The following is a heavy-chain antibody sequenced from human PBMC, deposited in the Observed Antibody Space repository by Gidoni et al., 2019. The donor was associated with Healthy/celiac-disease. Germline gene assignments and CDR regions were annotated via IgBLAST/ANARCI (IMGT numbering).Heavy chain of an antibody. CDR3: AKGSSKYCSSTSCHKNNWCDP. V-gene: IGHV3-30*18. D-gene: IGHD2-2*01. Sequence: QVQLVESGGGVVQPGRSLRLSCAASGFTFSSSGMHWVRQAPGKGLEWVAVISYDGSNKYYADAVKGRFTISRDNSKNTLYLQMNSLRAEDTAVYYCAKGSSKYCSSTSCHKNNWCDPWGQGTLVTVSS. CDR1: GFTFSSSG. CDR2: ISYDGSNK. J-gene: IGHJ5*02.